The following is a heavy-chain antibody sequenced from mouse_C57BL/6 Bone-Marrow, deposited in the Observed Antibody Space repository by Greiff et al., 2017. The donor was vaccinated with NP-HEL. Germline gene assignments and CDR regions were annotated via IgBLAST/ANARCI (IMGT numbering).Heavy chain of an antibody. J-gene: IGHJ3*01. CDR2: IDPETGGT. CDR1: GYTFTDYE. D-gene: IGHD2-4*01. CDR3: TTIYYDYDNFAY. V-gene: IGHV1-15*01. Sequence: VQLQQSGAELVRPGASVTLSCKASGYTFTDYEMHWVKQTPVHGLEWIGAIDPETGGTAYNQKFKGKAILTADKSSSTAYMELRSLTSEDSAVYYCTTIYYDYDNFAYWGQGTLVTVSA.